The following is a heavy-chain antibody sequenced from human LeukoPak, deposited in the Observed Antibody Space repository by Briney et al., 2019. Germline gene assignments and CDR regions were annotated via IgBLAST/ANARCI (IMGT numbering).Heavy chain of an antibody. D-gene: IGHD2-2*01. J-gene: IGHJ6*02. CDR1: GYTFTSNG. Sequence: ASVKVSCKASGYTFTSNGVSWVRQAPGQGLEWMGWISAYNGKTHFAQKFQGRLNMTTDTSTSTAYLELRSLRSDDTAVYYCAREGYCSSPSCYAGGDYYYYGMDVWGQGTTVTVSS. CDR2: ISAYNGKT. CDR3: AREGYCSSPSCYAGGDYYYYGMDV. V-gene: IGHV1-18*01.